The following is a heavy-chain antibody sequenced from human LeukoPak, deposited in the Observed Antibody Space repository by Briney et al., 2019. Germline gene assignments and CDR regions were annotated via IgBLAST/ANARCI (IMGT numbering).Heavy chain of an antibody. Sequence: GGSLRLSCAASGFTFSSSAMSWVRQAPGKGLEWVSAISGSGGSTYYADSVKGRCGISRDNSKNTLYLQMNSLRAEDTAVYYCAKVGDYGDYALDYWGQGTLVTVSS. D-gene: IGHD4-17*01. J-gene: IGHJ4*02. CDR1: GFTFSSSA. CDR3: AKVGDYGDYALDY. CDR2: ISGSGGST. V-gene: IGHV3-23*01.